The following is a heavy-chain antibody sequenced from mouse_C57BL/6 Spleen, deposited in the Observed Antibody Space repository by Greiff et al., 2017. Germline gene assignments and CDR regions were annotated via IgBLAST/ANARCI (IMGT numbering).Heavy chain of an antibody. CDR1: GFTFSSYG. V-gene: IGHV5-6*01. J-gene: IGHJ2*01. CDR3: ARQGGEDY. CDR2: ISSGGSYT. Sequence: EVHLVESGGDLVKPGGSLKLSCAASGFTFSSYGMSWVRQTPDKRLEWVATISSGGSYTDYPDSVKGRFTISRDNAKNTLYLQMSSLKSEDTAMYYCARQGGEDYWGQGTTLTVSS.